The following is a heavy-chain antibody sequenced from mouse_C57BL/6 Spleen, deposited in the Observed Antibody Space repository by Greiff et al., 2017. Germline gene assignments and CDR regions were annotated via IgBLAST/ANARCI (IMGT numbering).Heavy chain of an antibody. J-gene: IGHJ1*03. CDR1: GHTFTRYW. CDR2: INPSNGGT. CDR3: ARSRGYPGWYFDV. V-gene: IGHV1-53*01. Sequence: VKLQQPGTELVKPGASVKRSCQASGHTFTRYWMHWVKQRPGQGLEWSGNINPSNGGTNYNEKFKSKATLTVDKSSSTAYMQLSSLTSEDSAVYYCARSRGYPGWYFDVWGTGTTVTVSS. D-gene: IGHD2-2*01.